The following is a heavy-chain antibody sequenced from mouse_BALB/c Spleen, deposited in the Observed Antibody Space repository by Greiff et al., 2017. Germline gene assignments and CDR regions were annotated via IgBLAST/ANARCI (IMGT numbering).Heavy chain of an antibody. CDR1: GFTFSSYG. CDR3: ARHKGDYDDPYYAMDY. CDR2: ISSGGSYT. D-gene: IGHD2-4*01. V-gene: IGHV5-6*01. J-gene: IGHJ4*01. Sequence: EVQVVESGGDLVKPGGSLKLSCAASGFTFSSYGMSWVRQTPDKRLEWVATISSGGSYTYYPDSVKGRFTISRDNAKNTLYLQMSSLKSEDTAMYYCARHKGDYDDPYYAMDYWGQGTSVTVSS.